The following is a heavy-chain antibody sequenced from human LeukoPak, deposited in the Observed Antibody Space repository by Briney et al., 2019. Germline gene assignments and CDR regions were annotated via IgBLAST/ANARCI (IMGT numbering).Heavy chain of an antibody. CDR3: ARERVGYDILTGYYKDAFDI. Sequence: SETLSLTCTVSGGSISSGDYYWSWIRQPPGKGLEWIGYIYYSGSTYYNPSLKSRVTISVDTSKNQFSLKLSSVAAADTAVYYCARERVGYDILTGYYKDAFDIWGQGIMVTVSS. J-gene: IGHJ3*02. D-gene: IGHD3-9*01. CDR2: IYYSGST. V-gene: IGHV4-30-4*01. CDR1: GGSISSGDYY.